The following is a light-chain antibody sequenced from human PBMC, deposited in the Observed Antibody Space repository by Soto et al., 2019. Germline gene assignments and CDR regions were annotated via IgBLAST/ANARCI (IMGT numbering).Light chain of an antibody. J-gene: IGKJ1*01. CDR3: QQYSVYPWT. V-gene: IGKV1-5*03. CDR1: QSISSW. CDR2: KAS. Sequence: DIQMTQSPSTLSASVGDRVTINCRASQSISSWLAWYQQKPGKAPKLLIYKASSLESGVPSRFSGSESGTEFTLTISSLQPDDFATYYCQQYSVYPWTFGQGTKVDIK.